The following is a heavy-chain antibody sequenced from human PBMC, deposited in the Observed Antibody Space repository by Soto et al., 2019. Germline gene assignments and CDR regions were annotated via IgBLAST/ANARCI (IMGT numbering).Heavy chain of an antibody. Sequence: GGSLRLSCAASGFTFSNYGMSWVRQAPGKGLEWVSALPEIGTNTYYADSVKGRFTISRDNSKNTLFLQINNLRAGDTAVYYCAKKSGVGATWYFDYWGQGTLVTVSS. V-gene: IGHV3-23*01. D-gene: IGHD1-26*01. CDR2: LPEIGTNT. CDR1: GFTFSNYG. J-gene: IGHJ4*02. CDR3: AKKSGVGATWYFDY.